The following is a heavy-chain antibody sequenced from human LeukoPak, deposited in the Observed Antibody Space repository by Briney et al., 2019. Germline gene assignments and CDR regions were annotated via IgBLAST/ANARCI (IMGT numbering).Heavy chain of an antibody. CDR2: FYSGGTT. J-gene: IGHJ4*02. V-gene: IGHV3-53*01. CDR1: GFTVSSKS. Sequence: GGSLRLSCAASGFTVSSKSMSWVRQAPGKGLEWVSVFYSGGTTSYTDSEKGRFTISRDNSKNTLYLQMNSLRADDTAVYYCARDWPTFDYWGQGTLVIVSS. CDR3: ARDWPTFDY.